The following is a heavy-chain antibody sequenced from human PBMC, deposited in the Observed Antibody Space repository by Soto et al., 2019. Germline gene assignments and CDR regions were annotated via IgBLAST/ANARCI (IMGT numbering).Heavy chain of an antibody. CDR2: IMPIFRAP. CDR1: GGAFSDYA. D-gene: IGHD2-15*01. J-gene: IGHJ6*02. V-gene: IGHV1-69*12. CDR3: ASWLKGPDIGNYYYGMDV. Sequence: QVQLVQSGAEVKKPGSSVKVSWKASGGAFSDYAFSWVRQAPGQGLEWLGGIMPIFRAPDYAQKFQGRVTITADEFTRTAYMEMNSLRSEDTAVYYCASWLKGPDIGNYYYGMDVWGQGTTVTVS.